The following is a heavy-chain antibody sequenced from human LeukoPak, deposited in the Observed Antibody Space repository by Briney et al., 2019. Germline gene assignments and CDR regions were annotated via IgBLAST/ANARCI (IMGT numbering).Heavy chain of an antibody. CDR3: TRLKDSSGWNTYYYYGMDV. J-gene: IGHJ6*02. CDR1: GFTFSGSA. CDR2: IRSKANSYAT. V-gene: IGHV3-73*01. D-gene: IGHD6-19*01. Sequence: GGSLRLSCAASGFTFSGSAMHWVRQASGKGLGWVGRIRSKANSYATAYAASVKGRFTISRDDSKNTAYLQMNSLKTEDTAVYYCTRLKDSSGWNTYYYYGMDVWGQGTTVTVSS.